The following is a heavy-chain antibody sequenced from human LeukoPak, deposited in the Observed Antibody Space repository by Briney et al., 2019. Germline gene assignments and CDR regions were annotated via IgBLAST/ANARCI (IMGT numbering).Heavy chain of an antibody. Sequence: SETLSLTCSVSGVSISSSNSYWGWIRQPPGKGLEWIGSIYYSGNTYYDASLKSQVSISIDTSKNQFSLRLTSVTAADTAVYYCARQTGSGLFILPGGQGTLVTVSS. J-gene: IGHJ4*02. V-gene: IGHV4-39*01. CDR1: GVSISSSNSY. CDR2: IYYSGNT. D-gene: IGHD3/OR15-3a*01. CDR3: ARQTGSGLFILP.